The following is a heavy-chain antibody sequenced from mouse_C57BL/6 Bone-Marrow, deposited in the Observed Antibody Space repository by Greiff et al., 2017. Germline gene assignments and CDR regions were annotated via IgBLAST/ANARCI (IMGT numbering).Heavy chain of an antibody. V-gene: IGHV5-9*04. CDR3: SRQVTNVLATKYFDV. J-gene: IGHJ1*03. Sequence: EVQLVESGGGLVKPGGSLKLSCAASGFTFSSYTMSWVRQTPEKRLQWVAAISGGGGNTYYPDSVKGRSTFTRDNDKNTLYLQMSSLRSEDTAVYYCSRQVTNVLATKYFDVWGTGTTVTVSS. D-gene: IGHD2-3*01. CDR2: ISGGGGNT. CDR1: GFTFSSYT.